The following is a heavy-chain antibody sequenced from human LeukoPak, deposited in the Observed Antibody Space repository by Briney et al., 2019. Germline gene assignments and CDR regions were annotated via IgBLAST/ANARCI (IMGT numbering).Heavy chain of an antibody. Sequence: GGSLRLSCVASGFSFSDYYMTWIRQAPGKGLEWISYISSSGSTIYYADSVGGRFTISMDNAKNSLFLQMNTLRVEDTAVYYCARGSRDSSGYHWYFDLWGRGTLVTVSS. V-gene: IGHV3-11*01. J-gene: IGHJ2*01. CDR2: ISSSGSTI. CDR3: ARGSRDSSGYHWYFDL. CDR1: GFSFSDYY. D-gene: IGHD3-22*01.